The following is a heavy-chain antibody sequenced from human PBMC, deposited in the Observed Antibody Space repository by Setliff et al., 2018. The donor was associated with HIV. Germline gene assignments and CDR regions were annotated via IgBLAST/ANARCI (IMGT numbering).Heavy chain of an antibody. J-gene: IGHJ4*02. CDR1: GFVFRNYN. V-gene: IGHV3-21*06. CDR3: ARDRASSAYYSHFDY. Sequence: ETLSLSCAASGFVFRNYNMNWVRQAPGKGLEWVSSVSSDGRYIYYADSVRGRFTISRDDAKSSLYLQMYSLRAEDTAIYYCARDRASSAYYSHFDYWGQGNMVTVSS. CDR2: VSSDGRYI. D-gene: IGHD3-22*01.